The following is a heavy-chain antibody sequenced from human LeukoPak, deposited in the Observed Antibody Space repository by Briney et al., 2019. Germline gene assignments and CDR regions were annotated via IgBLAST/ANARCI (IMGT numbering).Heavy chain of an antibody. D-gene: IGHD3-22*01. Sequence: PGGSLRLSCAASGFTFSSYSMNWVRQAPGKGLEWVSCISSSSNYIYYADSVKGRFTISRDNAKNSLYLQMNSLRAEDSAVYYCARAPGWNSGSSGYSDYWGQGTLVTVSS. CDR3: ARAPGWNSGSSGYSDY. J-gene: IGHJ4*02. V-gene: IGHV3-21*01. CDR1: GFTFSSYS. CDR2: ISSSSNYI.